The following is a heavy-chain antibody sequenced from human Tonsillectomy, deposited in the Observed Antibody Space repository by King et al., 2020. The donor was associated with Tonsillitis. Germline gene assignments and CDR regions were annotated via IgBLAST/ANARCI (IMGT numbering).Heavy chain of an antibody. D-gene: IGHD2-8*01. CDR2: IYPGDSDT. CDR1: GYSFTRYW. Sequence: QLVQSGAEVKKPGESLKISCKGSGYSFTRYWIGWVRQMPGKGLEWMGIIYPGDSDTRYSPSFQGQVTISADKSISTAYLQWSSLKGSDTAMYYCARHGRTRTESIVYTIPQDWYFDLWGRGTLVTVSS. J-gene: IGHJ2*01. V-gene: IGHV5-51*01. CDR3: ARHGRTRTESIVYTIPQDWYFDL.